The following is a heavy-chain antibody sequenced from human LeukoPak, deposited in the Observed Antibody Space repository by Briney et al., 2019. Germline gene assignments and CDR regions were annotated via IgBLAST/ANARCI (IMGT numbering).Heavy chain of an antibody. CDR1: GFIFDTHT. V-gene: IGHV3-23*01. CDR3: VRRAAVRGMDF. Sequence: GGFLRLSCTASGFIFDTHTLTWVRQAPGKGLEWVASISGSGDSTNYGDSVKGRFTISRDNFKRTVHLEMSNLRADDTAMYYCVRRAAVRGMDFWGLGTTVIVSS. D-gene: IGHD1-14*01. J-gene: IGHJ6*02. CDR2: ISGSGDST.